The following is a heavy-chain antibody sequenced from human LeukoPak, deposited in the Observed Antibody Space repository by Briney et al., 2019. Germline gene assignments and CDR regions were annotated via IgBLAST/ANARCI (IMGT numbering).Heavy chain of an antibody. J-gene: IGHJ6*02. Sequence: GESLKISCKGSGYTFTGYYMHWVRQAPGQGLEWMGRINPNSGGTNYAQKFQGRVTMTRDTSISTAYMELSRLRSDDTAVYYCARDYYGSGSYDPRIYGMDVWGQGTTVTVSS. D-gene: IGHD3-10*01. V-gene: IGHV1-2*06. CDR3: ARDYYGSGSYDPRIYGMDV. CDR1: GYTFTGYY. CDR2: INPNSGGT.